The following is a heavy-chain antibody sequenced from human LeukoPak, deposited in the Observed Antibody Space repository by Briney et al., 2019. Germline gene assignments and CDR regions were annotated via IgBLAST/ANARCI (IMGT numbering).Heavy chain of an antibody. J-gene: IGHJ2*01. D-gene: IGHD1-26*01. CDR1: GGSISSYY. V-gene: IGHV4-59*01. CDR3: ARGASDWYFDL. CDR2: IYYRGST. Sequence: SETLSLTCTVSGGSISSYYWSWIRQPPGKGLEWIGYIYYRGSTNYNPSLKSRVTISVDTSKNQFSLKLSSVTAADTAVYYCARGASDWYFDLWGRGTLVTVSS.